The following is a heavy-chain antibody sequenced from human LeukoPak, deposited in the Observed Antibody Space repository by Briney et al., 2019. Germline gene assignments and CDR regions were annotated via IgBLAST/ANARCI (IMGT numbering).Heavy chain of an antibody. J-gene: IGHJ4*02. D-gene: IGHD2-2*01. CDR1: GYTFTSYG. CDR3: ARVDCSSTSCRTGIVDY. CDR2: ISAYNGNT. V-gene: IGHV1-18*01. Sequence: GASVKVSCKASGYTFTSYGISWVRQAPGQGLEWMGWISAYNGNTNYAQKLQGRVTMTTDTSTSTAYMELRSLRSDDTAVYYCARVDCSSTSCRTGIVDYWGQGTLVTVSS.